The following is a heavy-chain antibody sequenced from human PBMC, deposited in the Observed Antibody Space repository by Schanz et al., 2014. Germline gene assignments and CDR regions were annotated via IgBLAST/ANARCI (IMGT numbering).Heavy chain of an antibody. Sequence: EVQLLESGGGLVQPGGSLRLSCAASTFTFSSDWMSWVRQAPGKGLEWVANIKEDGSVKDYVDSVKGRLTISRDDAKKSMYLQMNNLRAEDTAVYHCVSSGSYSSYAFWGQGTLVTVSS. D-gene: IGHD3-10*01. CDR1: TFTFSSDW. J-gene: IGHJ4*02. V-gene: IGHV3-7*02. CDR2: IKEDGSVK. CDR3: VSSGSYSSYAF.